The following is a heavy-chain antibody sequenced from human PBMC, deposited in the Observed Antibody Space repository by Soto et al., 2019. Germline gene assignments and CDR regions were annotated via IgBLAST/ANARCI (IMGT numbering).Heavy chain of an antibody. J-gene: IGHJ4*02. Sequence: EVQLLESGGGLVQPGGSLRLSCAASGFTFSSYAMSCFRHSPGKGLEWVPAISVSGGSTYYAESVKGLFAISRENSEHTRYLQMNSVRAEDTAVYYWEKEPSRYNWSEGGYFDYCGQGTLVTVFS. V-gene: IGHV3-23*01. CDR1: GFTFSSYA. D-gene: IGHD1-1*01. CDR2: ISVSGGST. CDR3: EKEPSRYNWSEGGYFDY.